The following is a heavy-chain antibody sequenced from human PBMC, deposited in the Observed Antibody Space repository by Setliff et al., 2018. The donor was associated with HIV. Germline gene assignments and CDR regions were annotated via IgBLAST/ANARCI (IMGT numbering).Heavy chain of an antibody. J-gene: IGHJ4*02. V-gene: IGHV3-43D*04. CDR1: GFTFDDYA. D-gene: IGHD1-7*01. CDR3: AKDGAQTGATFPDY. CDR2: ISWDGGRT. Sequence: PGGSLRLSCAASGFTFDDYAMHWVRQAPGKGLEWVSLISWDGGRTYYADSVKGRFTISRDNSKNSLYLQMNTLRPEDTALYFCAKDGAQTGATFPDYWGQGTLVTVSS.